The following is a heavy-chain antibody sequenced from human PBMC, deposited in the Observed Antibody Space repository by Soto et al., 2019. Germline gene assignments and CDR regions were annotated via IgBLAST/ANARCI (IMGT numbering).Heavy chain of an antibody. J-gene: IGHJ2*01. CDR3: VKAWARARIGEYWYFDI. D-gene: IGHD3-10*01. Sequence: EVQLLESGGGLVQPGVSLRLSCAASGFTFSSYAMSWVRQAPGKGLEWVSAISGSGGSRYYADSVKGRFTISRDNSKNKLYLQMISLGEEERAVYYCVKAWARARIGEYWYFDIWGHGTMVTVS. CDR1: GFTFSSYA. V-gene: IGHV3-23*01. CDR2: ISGSGGSR.